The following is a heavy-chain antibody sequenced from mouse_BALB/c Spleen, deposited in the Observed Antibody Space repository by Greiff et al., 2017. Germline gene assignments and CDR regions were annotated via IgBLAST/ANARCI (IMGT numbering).Heavy chain of an antibody. J-gene: IGHJ3*01. V-gene: IGHV1-4*01. D-gene: IGHD2-4*01. Sequence: VQLQQSGAELARPGASVKMSCKASGYTFTSYTMHWVKQRPGQGLEWIGYINPSSGYTNYNQKFKDKATLTADKSSSTAYMQPSSLTSEDSAVYYCARSGDYDLFAYWGQGTLVTVSA. CDR3: ARSGDYDLFAY. CDR2: INPSSGYT. CDR1: GYTFTSYT.